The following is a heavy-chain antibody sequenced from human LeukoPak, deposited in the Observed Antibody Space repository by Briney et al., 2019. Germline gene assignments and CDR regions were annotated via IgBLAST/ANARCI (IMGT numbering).Heavy chain of an antibody. V-gene: IGHV4-39*07. D-gene: IGHD6-13*01. Sequence: KSSETLSLTCNVSGGSISSSIYYWGWIRQPPGKGLEWIGEINHSGSTNYNPSLKSRVTISVDTSKNQFSLRLSSVTAADTAVYYCARGGRKLRWYSSSWYYFDYWGQGTLVTVSS. CDR2: INHSGST. CDR3: ARGGRKLRWYSSSWYYFDY. CDR1: GGSISSSIYY. J-gene: IGHJ4*02.